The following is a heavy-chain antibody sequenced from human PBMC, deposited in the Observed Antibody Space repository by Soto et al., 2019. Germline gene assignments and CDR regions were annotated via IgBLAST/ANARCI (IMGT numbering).Heavy chain of an antibody. CDR1: GYSFTSYW. V-gene: IGHV5-10-1*01. Sequence: EVQLVQSGAEVKKPGESLRISCKGSGYSFTSYWISWVRQMPGKGLEWMGRIDPIDSYTNYSPSFQGHVTISADKSIRHAHLPGRSLKASDNAKYYCGRRAHNGRRGEAFSYYYYGMDRLGPGNTVTVSS. D-gene: IGHD2-8*01. J-gene: IGHJ6*02. CDR2: IDPIDSYT. CDR3: GRRAHNGRRGEAFSYYYYGMDR.